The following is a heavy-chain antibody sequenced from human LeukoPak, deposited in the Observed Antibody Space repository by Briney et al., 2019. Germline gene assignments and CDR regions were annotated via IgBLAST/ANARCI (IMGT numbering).Heavy chain of an antibody. V-gene: IGHV4-59*01. D-gene: IGHD4-17*01. J-gene: IGHJ6*02. Sequence: SETLSLTCTVSGGSISSYYWSRIRQPPGKGLEWIGYIYYSGSTNYNPSLKSRVTISADTSKNQFSLKLSSVTAADTAVYYCARAPGSTVTTTYRYYYYGMDVWGQGTTVTVSS. CDR3: ARAPGSTVTTTYRYYYYGMDV. CDR2: IYYSGST. CDR1: GGSISSYY.